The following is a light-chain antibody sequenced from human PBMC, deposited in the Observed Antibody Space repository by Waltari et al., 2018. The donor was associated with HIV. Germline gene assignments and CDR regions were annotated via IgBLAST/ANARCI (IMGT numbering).Light chain of an antibody. Sequence: EIVMTQSPPTLAVSPGQRVTLSCRASQSISAKFAWYQQRPGQAPRLLIYEVATRPTGIPARFSGSGSGTEFTLTSSSLQSEDFATYFCQQYDDGPRGITFGQGTMLEIK. CDR1: QSISAK. V-gene: IGKV3-15*01. CDR3: QQYDDGPRGIT. CDR2: EVA. J-gene: IGKJ2*01.